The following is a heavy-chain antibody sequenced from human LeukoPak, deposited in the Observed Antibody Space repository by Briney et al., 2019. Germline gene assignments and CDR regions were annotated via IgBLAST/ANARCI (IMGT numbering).Heavy chain of an antibody. D-gene: IGHD4-17*01. V-gene: IGHV3-66*01. J-gene: IGHJ4*02. CDR1: GFTVSSNY. CDR3: ARESGYGDYRGGFDY. CDR2: IYSGGST. Sequence: GGSLRLSCAASGFTVSSNYMSWVRQAPGKGLEWVSVIYSGGSTYYADSVKGRFTISRDNSKNTLYLQMNSLRAEDTAVYYCARESGYGDYRGGFDYWGQGTLVTVSS.